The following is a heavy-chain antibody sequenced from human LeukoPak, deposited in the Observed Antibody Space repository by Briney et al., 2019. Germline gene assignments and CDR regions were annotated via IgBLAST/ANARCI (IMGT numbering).Heavy chain of an antibody. J-gene: IGHJ4*02. CDR1: GGSISNSTYY. CDR2: IYYSGST. Sequence: SETLSLTCTVSGGSISNSTYYWGWIRQPPGKGLEWIGSIYYSGSTCYKSSLKSRVTISVDTSKNQFSLNLSSVTAAETAVYYCARRGSSGRSFDYWGQGTLVTVSS. V-gene: IGHV4-39*01. D-gene: IGHD6-19*01. CDR3: ARRGSSGRSFDY.